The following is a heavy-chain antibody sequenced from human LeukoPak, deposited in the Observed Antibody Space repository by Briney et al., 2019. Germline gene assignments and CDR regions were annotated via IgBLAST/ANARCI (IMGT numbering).Heavy chain of an antibody. CDR1: GGSISNYY. CDR2: IYYSGST. CDR3: ARSVEMATIPFDS. D-gene: IGHD5-24*01. V-gene: IGHV4-59*08. J-gene: IGHJ4*02. Sequence: SETLSLTYTVSGGSISNYYWSWIRQPPGKGLEWIGYIYYSGSTNYNPSLKSRVTISVDTSKNQFSLKLNSVTAADTAVYYCARSVEMATIPFDSWGRGTLVTVSS.